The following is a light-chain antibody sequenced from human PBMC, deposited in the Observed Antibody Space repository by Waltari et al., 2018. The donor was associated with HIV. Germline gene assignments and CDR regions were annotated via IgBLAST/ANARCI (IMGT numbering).Light chain of an antibody. Sequence: SALTQPPSASGSPGQSVTISCTGTNSDVGGYSYVSWFQQHPGKAPKLMMYEVSKRPSGGPNRFSGSKSGNTASLTVSGLQAEDEADYYCCAYAGTNHFYVFGTGTKVTVL. CDR1: NSDVGGYSY. CDR3: CAYAGTNHFYV. CDR2: EVS. V-gene: IGLV2-8*01. J-gene: IGLJ1*01.